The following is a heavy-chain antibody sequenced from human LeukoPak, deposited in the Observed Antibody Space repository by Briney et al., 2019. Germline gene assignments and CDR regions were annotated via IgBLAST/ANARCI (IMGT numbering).Heavy chain of an antibody. CDR1: GGSFSGYY. Sequence: SETLSLTCAVYGGSFSGYYWSWIRQPPGKGLEWVGEINHSGSTNYNPSLKSRVTISVDTSKNQFSLKLSSVTAADTAVYYCARTLKYYYGSGSYYGFDYWGQGTLVTVSS. D-gene: IGHD3-10*01. CDR2: INHSGST. CDR3: ARTLKYYYGSGSYYGFDY. V-gene: IGHV4-34*01. J-gene: IGHJ4*02.